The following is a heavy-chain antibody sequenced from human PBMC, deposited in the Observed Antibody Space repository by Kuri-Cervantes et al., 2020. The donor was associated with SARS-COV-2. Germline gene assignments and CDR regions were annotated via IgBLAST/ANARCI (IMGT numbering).Heavy chain of an antibody. CDR3: TRRGVFPYYYGMDV. J-gene: IGHJ6*02. CDR2: INPSDGST. CDR1: RYTFTHYY. Sequence: ASVKVSCKASRYTFTHYYMHWVRQAPGQGLEWMGIINPSDGSTNYAQKFQGRVTMTRNTSISTAYMELSSLRSEDTAVYYCTRRGVFPYYYGMDVWGQGTTVTVSS. D-gene: IGHD2-21*01. V-gene: IGHV1-46*01.